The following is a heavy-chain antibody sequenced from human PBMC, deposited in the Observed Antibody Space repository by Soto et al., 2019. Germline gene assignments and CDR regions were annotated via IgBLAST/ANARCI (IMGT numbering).Heavy chain of an antibody. CDR2: VYATGNS. CDR1: GGSMSKFY. Sequence: QVQVQESGPGLVKPSETLSLTCSVSGGSMSKFYWSWIRKTAGKGLEWMGRVYATGNSDYNPSLRSRIAMSVDISKNTFSVRLRSVTAADTGVYYCVRDGSKTLRDCFDPWGQGILVTVSS. V-gene: IGHV4-4*07. D-gene: IGHD4-17*01. CDR3: VRDGSKTLRDCFDP. J-gene: IGHJ5*02.